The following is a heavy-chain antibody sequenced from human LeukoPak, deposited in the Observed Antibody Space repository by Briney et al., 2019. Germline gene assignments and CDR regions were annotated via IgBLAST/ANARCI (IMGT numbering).Heavy chain of an antibody. CDR3: GREPPGTSGCDY. J-gene: IGHJ4*02. D-gene: IGHD5-12*01. CDR1: GYTFTGYY. Sequence: ASVKVSCKASGYTFTGYYMHWVRQAPGQGLEWMGWMYANSGDTQSAQKFQGRVTMTRDTSISTAYMELSRLTSDDTAMYYCGREPPGTSGCDYWGQGTLVTVSS. V-gene: IGHV1-2*02. CDR2: MYANSGDT.